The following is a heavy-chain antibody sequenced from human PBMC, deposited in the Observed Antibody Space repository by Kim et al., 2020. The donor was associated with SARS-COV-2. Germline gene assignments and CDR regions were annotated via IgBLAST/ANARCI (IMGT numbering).Heavy chain of an antibody. J-gene: IGHJ2*01. V-gene: IGHV3-21*01. D-gene: IGHD3-22*01. CDR3: ARDRLRGYFDL. Sequence: SSAESVQGRFTIPSDHAKNSLYLQMNSLRAEDTAVYYCARDRLRGYFDLWGRGTLVTVSS.